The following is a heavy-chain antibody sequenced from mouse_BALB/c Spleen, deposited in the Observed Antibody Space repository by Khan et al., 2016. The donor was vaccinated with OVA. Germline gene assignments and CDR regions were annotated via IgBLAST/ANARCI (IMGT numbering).Heavy chain of an antibody. CDR1: GYTFTSYW. D-gene: IGHD2-2*01. CDR2: INPSDSES. CDR3: ASCVTYGYDSALFAY. J-gene: IGHJ3*01. V-gene: IGHV1-52*01. Sequence: QVQLQQPGAELVRPGASVKLSCKASGYTFTSYWMNWVRQRPRQGLEWIGKINPSDSESHYNQMFKDKATLTVDKSSGTAYMQLRRLTPAHSVQYYWASCVTYGYDSALFAYWGLGTLVTVSA.